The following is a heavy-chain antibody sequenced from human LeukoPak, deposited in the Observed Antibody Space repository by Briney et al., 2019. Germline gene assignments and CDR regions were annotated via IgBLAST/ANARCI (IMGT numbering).Heavy chain of an antibody. J-gene: IGHJ5*02. CDR2: IYCGGSY. Sequence: TLCLTCAASGGSFSSGGYSWVWIGQPQGKGWVWTGSIYCGGSYYYNPSLKSRVTISVDTSKNQVSLKLSSVTAADTAVYYYATGIPLTPRRLLWFGELEKTFDPWGQGTLVTVSS. CDR3: ATGIPLTPRRLLWFGELEKTFDP. CDR1: GGSFSSGGYS. D-gene: IGHD3-10*01. V-gene: IGHV4-30-4*07.